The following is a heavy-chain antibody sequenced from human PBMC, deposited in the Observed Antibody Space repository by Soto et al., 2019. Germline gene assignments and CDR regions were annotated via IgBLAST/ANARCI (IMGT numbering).Heavy chain of an antibody. Sequence: QVQLVESGGGVVQPGRSLRLSCAASGFTFSSHGMHWVRQAPGKGLEWVAVISYDGSNKYYADSVKGRFTISRDNSKNTLYLQMNSLRAEDTAVYYCAKAPYSDYAGGMDVWGQGTTVTVSS. CDR1: GFTFSSHG. V-gene: IGHV3-30*18. CDR2: ISYDGSNK. D-gene: IGHD4-17*01. CDR3: AKAPYSDYAGGMDV. J-gene: IGHJ6*02.